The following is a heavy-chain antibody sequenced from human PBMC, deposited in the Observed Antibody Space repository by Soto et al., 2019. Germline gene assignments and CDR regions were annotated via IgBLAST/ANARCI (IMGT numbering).Heavy chain of an antibody. Sequence: SETLSLTRTVSGGSISSGDYYWSWIRQPPGKGLEWIGYIYYSGSTYYNPSLKSRVTISVDTSKNQFSLKLSSVTAADTAVYYCARALTYGSAGYYYYGMDVWGQGTTVTVSS. CDR2: IYYSGST. CDR1: GGSISSGDYY. CDR3: ARALTYGSAGYYYYGMDV. J-gene: IGHJ6*02. D-gene: IGHD3-10*01. V-gene: IGHV4-30-4*01.